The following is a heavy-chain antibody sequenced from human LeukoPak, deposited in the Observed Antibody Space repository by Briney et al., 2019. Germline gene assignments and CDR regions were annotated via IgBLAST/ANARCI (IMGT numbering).Heavy chain of an antibody. CDR3: ARLYYDFWSGLPYYFDY. J-gene: IGHJ4*02. CDR1: GGSFSGYY. Sequence: SETLSLTCAVYGGSFSGYYWSWIRQPPGKGLEWIGYIYYSGSTNYNPSLKSRVTISVDTSKNQFSLKLSSVTAADTAVYHCARLYYDFWSGLPYYFDYWGQGTLVTVSS. D-gene: IGHD3-3*01. CDR2: IYYSGST. V-gene: IGHV4-59*08.